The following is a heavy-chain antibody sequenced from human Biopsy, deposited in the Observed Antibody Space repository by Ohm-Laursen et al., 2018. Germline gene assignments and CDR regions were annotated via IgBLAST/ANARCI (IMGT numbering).Heavy chain of an antibody. Sequence: SLRLSCTASGFTFSVYAMHWVRQAPGKGLEWVSIIWYDGSNEYYADSVKGRFTISRDNSKNTVFLQMSSPRAEDTGVYYCARDPIVGSKADGMDVWGQGTTVTVSS. V-gene: IGHV3-33*01. J-gene: IGHJ6*02. D-gene: IGHD1-26*01. CDR1: GFTFSVYA. CDR2: IWYDGSNE. CDR3: ARDPIVGSKADGMDV.